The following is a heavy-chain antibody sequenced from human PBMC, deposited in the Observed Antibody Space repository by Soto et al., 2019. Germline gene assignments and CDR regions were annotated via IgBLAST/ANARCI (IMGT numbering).Heavy chain of an antibody. J-gene: IGHJ5*02. D-gene: IGHD5-12*01. Sequence: PRESLKISCKGSGYSFTSYWISWVRQMPGKGLEWMGRIDPSDSYTNYSPSFQGHVTISADKSISTAYLQWSSLKASDTAMYYCARHGKIVATTWGQGTLVTVSS. CDR1: GYSFTSYW. CDR2: IDPSDSYT. V-gene: IGHV5-10-1*01. CDR3: ARHGKIVATT.